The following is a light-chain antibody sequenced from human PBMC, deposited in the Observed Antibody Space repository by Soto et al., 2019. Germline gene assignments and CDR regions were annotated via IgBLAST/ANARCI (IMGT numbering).Light chain of an antibody. Sequence: EIVLTQSPGTLSLSPGERAILSCRASQSASSSYLAWYQQKPGQAPRLLIYGASSRATGIPDRFSGSGSGTDFTLTISRLEPEDFAVYYCQQYGGSPLTFGGGTKVEIK. J-gene: IGKJ4*01. CDR1: QSASSSY. CDR2: GAS. CDR3: QQYGGSPLT. V-gene: IGKV3-20*01.